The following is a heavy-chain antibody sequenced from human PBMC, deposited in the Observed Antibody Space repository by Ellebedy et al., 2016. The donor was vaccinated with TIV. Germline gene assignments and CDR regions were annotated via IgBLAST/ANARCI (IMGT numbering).Heavy chain of an antibody. V-gene: IGHV4-59*01. J-gene: IGHJ4*02. CDR2: IYYSGST. CDR3: ARHQLWFGVRTYFDY. D-gene: IGHD3-10*01. CDR1: GGSISSYY. Sequence: MPSETLSLTCTVSGGSISSYYWSWIRQPPGKGLEWIGYIYYSGSTNYNPSLKSRVTISVDTSKNQFSLKLSPVTAADTAVYYCARHQLWFGVRTYFDYWGQGTLVTVSS.